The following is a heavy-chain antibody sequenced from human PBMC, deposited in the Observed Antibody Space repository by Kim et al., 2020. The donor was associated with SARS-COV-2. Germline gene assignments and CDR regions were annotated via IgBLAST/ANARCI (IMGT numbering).Heavy chain of an antibody. CDR1: GYILTNYA. D-gene: IGHD2-15*01. Sequence: ASVKVSCKASGYILTNYAMNWVRQAPGQGLEWMGWINTNTGNPTYAQGFTGRFVSSLDTSVSTAYLQISSLKAEDTAVYYCARGRGYCSGGSCYNYYGMDVWGQGTTVTVSS. CDR3: ARGRGYCSGGSCYNYYGMDV. CDR2: INTNTGNP. V-gene: IGHV7-4-1*02. J-gene: IGHJ6*02.